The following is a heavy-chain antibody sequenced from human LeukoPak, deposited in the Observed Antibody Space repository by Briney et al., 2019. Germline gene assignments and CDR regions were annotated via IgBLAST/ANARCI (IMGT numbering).Heavy chain of an antibody. Sequence: ASVKVSCKASGYTFTGYYMHWVRQAPGQGLEWMGWINPNSGGTNYAQKFQGRVTMTRDTSISTAYMELSRLRSDDTAVYYCARDRGRLRYFDWWDYWGQGTLVTVSS. CDR3: ARDRGRLRYFDWWDY. V-gene: IGHV1-2*02. J-gene: IGHJ4*02. D-gene: IGHD3-9*01. CDR2: INPNSGGT. CDR1: GYTFTGYY.